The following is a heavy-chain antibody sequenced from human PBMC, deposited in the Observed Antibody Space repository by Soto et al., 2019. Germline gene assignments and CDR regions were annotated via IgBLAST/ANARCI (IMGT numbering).Heavy chain of an antibody. CDR1: GFTFSNAW. Sequence: GGSLRLSCAASGFTFSNAWMNWVRQAPGKGLEWVGRIKSKTDGGTTDYAAPVKGRFTISRDDSKNTLYLQMNSLKTEDTAVYYCTTEPPFIDYYDSSGYYLADAFDIWGQGTMVTVSS. CDR2: IKSKTDGGTT. CDR3: TTEPPFIDYYDSSGYYLADAFDI. V-gene: IGHV3-15*07. D-gene: IGHD3-22*01. J-gene: IGHJ3*02.